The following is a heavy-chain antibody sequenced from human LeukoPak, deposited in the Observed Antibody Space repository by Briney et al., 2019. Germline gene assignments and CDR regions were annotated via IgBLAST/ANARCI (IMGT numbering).Heavy chain of an antibody. V-gene: IGHV3-53*01. CDR3: ARAYYYDPGGAFDI. J-gene: IGHJ3*02. D-gene: IGHD3-22*01. Sequence: GGSLRLSCAASGFTFSSYSMNWVRQAPGKGLEWVSVIYSGGSTYYADSVKGRFTISRDNSKNTLYLQINSLRAEDTAVYYCARAYYYDPGGAFDIWGQGTMVTVSS. CDR2: IYSGGST. CDR1: GFTFSSYS.